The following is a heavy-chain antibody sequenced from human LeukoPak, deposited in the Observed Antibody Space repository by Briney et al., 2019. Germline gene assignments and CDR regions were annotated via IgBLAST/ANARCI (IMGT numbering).Heavy chain of an antibody. Sequence: GASVKVSCKASGGTFSSYAISWVRQAPGQGLEWMGGIIPIFGTANYAQKFQGRVTITADESTSTAYMELSSLRSEDTAVYYCASLHYYGSGNLDYWGQGTLVTVSS. CDR2: IIPIFGTA. V-gene: IGHV1-69*13. D-gene: IGHD3-10*01. CDR1: GGTFSSYA. CDR3: ASLHYYGSGNLDY. J-gene: IGHJ4*02.